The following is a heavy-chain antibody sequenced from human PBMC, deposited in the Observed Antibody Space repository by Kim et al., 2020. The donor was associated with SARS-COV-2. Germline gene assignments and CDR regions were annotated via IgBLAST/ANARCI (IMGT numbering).Heavy chain of an antibody. CDR3: ARGPYCRSMSCPYWFDP. Sequence: ASVKVSCKASGYTFTSYDVNWVRQATGQGLEWMGWMNPNSGNTGYAQKFQGRVTMTSNISISTAYMELSSLRSEDTAVYYCARGPYCRSMSCPYWFDPWGQGTLVTVSS. V-gene: IGHV1-8*01. CDR2: MNPNSGNT. CDR1: GYTFTSYD. J-gene: IGHJ5*02. D-gene: IGHD2-2*01.